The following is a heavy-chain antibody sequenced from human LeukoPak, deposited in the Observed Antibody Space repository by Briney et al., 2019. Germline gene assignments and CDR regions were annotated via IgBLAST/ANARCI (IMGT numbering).Heavy chain of an antibody. V-gene: IGHV4-59*08. CDR1: GGSISSYY. Sequence: PSETLSLTCTVSGGSISSYYWSWIRQPPGKGLEWIGYIYYSGRTNYNPSLKRRVTISLDTSKNQVSLKMSSVTAADTAVYYCAKSGGYGLIDYWGQGTLVTVSS. CDR2: IYYSGRT. J-gene: IGHJ4*01. CDR3: AKSGGYGLIDY. D-gene: IGHD6-25*01.